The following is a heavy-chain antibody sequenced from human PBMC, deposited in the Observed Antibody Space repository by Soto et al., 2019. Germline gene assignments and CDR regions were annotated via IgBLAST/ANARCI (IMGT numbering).Heavy chain of an antibody. J-gene: IGHJ6*02. CDR3: ARDDGWNYRYYDMEV. D-gene: IGHD1-7*01. Sequence: VQLVQSGAEVKTPGSSVKVSCKASGDTFSSYSIAWVRQAPGQGLEWMGGIIPVFRSINYSQKFQGRVTITADESTTTAYMELTSLRPQDTAVYFCARDDGWNYRYYDMEVWGQVTTVTVS. V-gene: IGHV1-69*12. CDR1: GDTFSSYS. CDR2: IIPVFRSI.